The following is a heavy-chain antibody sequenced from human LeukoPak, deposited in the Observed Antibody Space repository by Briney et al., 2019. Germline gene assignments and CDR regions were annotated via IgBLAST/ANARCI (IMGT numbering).Heavy chain of an antibody. CDR1: GFTFSSYA. Sequence: PGGSLRLSCAASGFTFSSYAMTWVRQAPGKGLEWISAVSYDITRTFYADSVKGRFAISGDNSRNSLFLQMNSLRADDTAVYYCARPGCGGNCYYRMDVWGKGTTVTVSS. CDR2: VSYDITRT. CDR3: ARPGCGGNCYYRMDV. V-gene: IGHV3-23*01. D-gene: IGHD2-21*01. J-gene: IGHJ6*04.